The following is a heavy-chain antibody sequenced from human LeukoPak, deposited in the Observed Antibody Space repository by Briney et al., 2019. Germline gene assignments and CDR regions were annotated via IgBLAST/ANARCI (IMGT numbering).Heavy chain of an antibody. V-gene: IGHV3-7*01. CDR1: GFTFSAYA. J-gene: IGHJ4*02. CDR2: IKHDGSEK. CDR3: ATDRGWRTSGYYLYYFEY. D-gene: IGHD3-3*01. Sequence: PGGSLRLSCAVSGFTFSAYAMSWVRQAPGKGLEWVASIKHDGSEKYYVDSVRGRFTISRDNTMNSLYLQMSSLRAEDTAVYYCATDRGWRTSGYYLYYFEYWGQGTLVTYSS.